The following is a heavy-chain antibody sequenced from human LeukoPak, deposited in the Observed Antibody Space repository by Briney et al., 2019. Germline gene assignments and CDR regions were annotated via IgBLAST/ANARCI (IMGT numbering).Heavy chain of an antibody. CDR3: ARDYGSGSYEGLDY. CDR1: GYTFTSYG. CDR2: ISAYNGNT. Sequence: GASVKVSCTASGYTFTSYGISWVRQAPGQGLEWMGWISAYNGNTNYAQKLQGRVTMTTDTSTSTAYMELRSLRSDDTAAYYCARDYGSGSYEGLDYWGQGTLVNVSS. V-gene: IGHV1-18*01. J-gene: IGHJ4*02. D-gene: IGHD3-10*01.